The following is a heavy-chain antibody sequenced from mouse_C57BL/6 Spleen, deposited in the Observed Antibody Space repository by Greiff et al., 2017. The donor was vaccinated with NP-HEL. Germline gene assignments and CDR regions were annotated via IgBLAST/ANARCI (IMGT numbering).Heavy chain of an antibody. V-gene: IGHV1-76*01. CDR2: IYPGSGNT. CDR1: GYTFTDYY. D-gene: IGHD4-1*01. CDR3: ARLANWDAWFAY. Sequence: QVQLKESGAELVRPGASVKLSCKASGYTFTDYYINWVKQRPGQGLEWIARIYPGSGNTYYNEKFKGKATLTAEKSSSTAYMQLSSLTSEDSAVYFCARLANWDAWFAYWGQGTLVTVSA. J-gene: IGHJ3*01.